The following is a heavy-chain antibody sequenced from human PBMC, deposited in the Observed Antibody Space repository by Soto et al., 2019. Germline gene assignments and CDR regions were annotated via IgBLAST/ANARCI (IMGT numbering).Heavy chain of an antibody. Sequence: QVQLVQSGAEVKKPGSSVKVSCKASGGTFSSYAISWVRQAPGQGLEWMGGITPIFGTANYAQKFQGRVTITADASTXXXXXXXXXXXXXXXXXXXXXXXXXXXXXXYWYCDLWGRGTLVTVSS. J-gene: IGHJ2*01. CDR2: ITPIFGTA. CDR1: GGTFSSYA. V-gene: IGHV1-69*01. CDR3: XXXXXXXXXXYWYCDL.